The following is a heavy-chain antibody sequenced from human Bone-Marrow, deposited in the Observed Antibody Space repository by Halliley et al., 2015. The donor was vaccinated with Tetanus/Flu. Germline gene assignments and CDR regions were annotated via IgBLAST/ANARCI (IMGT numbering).Heavy chain of an antibody. CDR1: GGSIRNFY. J-gene: IGHJ3*02. Sequence: TLSLTCTVSGGSIRNFYWSWIRQPPGKGLEWIGYISYRGNTNYNPSLESRVTMSVDTSKNQFSLNLRSVTTADSALYYCARETPPGDAFDIWGQGTLVTVSS. CDR3: ARETPPGDAFDI. V-gene: IGHV4-59*01. CDR2: ISYRGNT.